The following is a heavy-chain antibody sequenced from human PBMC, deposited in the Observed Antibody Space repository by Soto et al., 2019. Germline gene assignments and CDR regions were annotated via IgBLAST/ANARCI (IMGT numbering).Heavy chain of an antibody. V-gene: IGHV4-59*08. D-gene: IGHD2-8*01. CDR1: GGSISSYY. J-gene: IGHJ5*02. CDR2: IYYTGST. CDR3: AGHLVYCDTTSCSPHKWFDP. Sequence: SETLSLTCTVSGGSISSYYWSWIRQSPGKGLEWIGYIYYTGSTNYNPSLRSRVTISLDTSKNQFSLKLSSVTAADTAVYYCAGHLVYCDTTSCSPHKWFDPWGQGSLVTVSS.